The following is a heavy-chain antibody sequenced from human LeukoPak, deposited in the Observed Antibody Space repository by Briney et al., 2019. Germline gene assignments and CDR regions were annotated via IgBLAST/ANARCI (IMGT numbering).Heavy chain of an antibody. CDR3: ANDPEGGSYLKFDY. D-gene: IGHD1-26*01. Sequence: GGSPRLSCAASGFTFSSYGMHWVRQAPGKGLEWVAVISYDGSNKYYADSVKGRFTISRDNSKNTLYLQMNSLRAEDTAVYYCANDPEGGSYLKFDYWGQGTLVTVSS. CDR2: ISYDGSNK. V-gene: IGHV3-30*18. J-gene: IGHJ4*02. CDR1: GFTFSSYG.